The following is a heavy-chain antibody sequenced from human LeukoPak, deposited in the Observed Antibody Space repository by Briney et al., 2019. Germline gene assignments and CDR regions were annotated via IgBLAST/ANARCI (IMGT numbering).Heavy chain of an antibody. V-gene: IGHV1-46*01. J-gene: IGHJ3*02. CDR1: AYTLTSYY. D-gene: IGHD3-22*01. CDR2: INPSGGST. CDR3: ARDYYDSSGLDDAFDI. Sequence: ASVKVSCKASAYTLTSYYMHLVRQAPGQGLEWMGIINPSGGSTSYAQKFQGRVTMTRDTSTSTVYMELSSLRSEDTAVYYCARDYYDSSGLDDAFDIWGQGTMVTVSS.